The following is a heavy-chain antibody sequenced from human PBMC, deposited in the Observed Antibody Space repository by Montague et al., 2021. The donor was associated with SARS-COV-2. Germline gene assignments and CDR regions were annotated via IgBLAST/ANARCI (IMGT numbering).Heavy chain of an antibody. CDR2: IYYSGTT. V-gene: IGHV4-31*03. CDR1: GASISSGGFY. D-gene: IGHD2-15*01. Sequence: TLSLTCTVSGASISSGGFYWSWLRQHPRKGLEWIGFIYYSGTTYHNPSLKSRLTISIDTSKNQFSLKLSSVTAGDTAVYYCARGLPYQMVAGAIPNYSMDVWGQGTTVTVSS. J-gene: IGHJ6*02. CDR3: ARGLPYQMVAGAIPNYSMDV.